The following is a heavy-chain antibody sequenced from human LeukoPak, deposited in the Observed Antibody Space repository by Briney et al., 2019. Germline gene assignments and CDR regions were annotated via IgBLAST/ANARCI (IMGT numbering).Heavy chain of an antibody. V-gene: IGHV4-59*01. Sequence: SETLSLTCSVSGGSISSYYWSWIRQPPGKGLEWIGYIYYSGSTNYNPSLKSRVTISVDTSKNQFSLKLRSVTAADTAVYYCARETSQKGAHYMDVWGKGTTVTISS. CDR1: GGSISSYY. CDR3: ARETSQKGAHYMDV. J-gene: IGHJ6*03. CDR2: IYYSGST. D-gene: IGHD3-16*01.